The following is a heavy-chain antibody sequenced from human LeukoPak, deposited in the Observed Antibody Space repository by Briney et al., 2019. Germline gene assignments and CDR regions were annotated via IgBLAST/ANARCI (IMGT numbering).Heavy chain of an antibody. J-gene: IGHJ5*02. V-gene: IGHV3-9*01. CDR3: ARAFSSGWYVGWFDP. Sequence: PGRSLRLSCAASGFTFDDYAMHWVRQAPGKGLEWVSGISWNSGSIGYADSVKGRFTISRDNAKNSLYLQMNSLRAEDTALYYCARAFSSGWYVGWFDPWGQGTLVTVSS. CDR2: ISWNSGSI. CDR1: GFTFDDYA. D-gene: IGHD6-19*01.